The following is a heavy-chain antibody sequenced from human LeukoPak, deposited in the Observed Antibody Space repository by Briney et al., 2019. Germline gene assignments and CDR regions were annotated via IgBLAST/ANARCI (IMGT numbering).Heavy chain of an antibody. J-gene: IGHJ4*02. CDR1: GGSFSSYY. CDR2: IYYSGST. D-gene: IGHD3-22*01. Sequence: KPSETLSLTCAVYGGSFSSYYWSWIRQPPGKGLEWIGYIYYSGSTNYNPSLKSRVTISVDTSKNQFSLKLSSVTAADTAVYYCARVTSGYYFGYFDYWGQGTLVTVSS. CDR3: ARVTSGYYFGYFDY. V-gene: IGHV4-59*12.